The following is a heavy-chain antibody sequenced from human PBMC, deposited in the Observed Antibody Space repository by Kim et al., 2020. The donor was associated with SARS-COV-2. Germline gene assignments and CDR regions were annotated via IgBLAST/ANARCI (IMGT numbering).Heavy chain of an antibody. CDR3: VRGHPRERLFLYYYMDV. J-gene: IGHJ6*03. CDR1: GYTFTNYF. Sequence: ASVKVSCKASGYTFTNYFIHWVRQAPGQGLEWMGVVNPSAGTTTYAQKFQDRVIMTRDIFTSTVYMELSSLRSEDTALYYCVRGHPRERLFLYYYMDVWGKGTTVTVSS. V-gene: IGHV1-46*01. D-gene: IGHD1-1*01. CDR2: VNPSAGTT.